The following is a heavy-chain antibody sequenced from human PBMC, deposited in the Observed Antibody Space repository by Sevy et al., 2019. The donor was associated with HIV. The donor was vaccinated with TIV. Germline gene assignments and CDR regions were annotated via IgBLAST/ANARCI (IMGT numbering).Heavy chain of an antibody. Sequence: GGSLRLSCAASGFSFSTYWMTWVRQAPGKGLEWVAVISYDGSNKYYADSVKGRFTISRDNSKNTLYLQMNSLRAEDTAVYYCARDTVSPLLWFGELLFWGQGTLVTVSS. CDR2: ISYDGSNK. CDR3: ARDTVSPLLWFGELLF. V-gene: IGHV3-30*03. J-gene: IGHJ4*02. CDR1: GFSFSTYW. D-gene: IGHD3-10*01.